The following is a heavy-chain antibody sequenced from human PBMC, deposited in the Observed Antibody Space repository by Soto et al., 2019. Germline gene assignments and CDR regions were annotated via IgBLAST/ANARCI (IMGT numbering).Heavy chain of an antibody. CDR3: ARVRFGELV. Sequence: EVQLLESGGGLVQPGGSLRLSCAASGFTFSSYAMSWVRQAPGKGLEWVSIIGVGGGDRYYPESVKGRFTISRDNSRDTLYLEMNSRGDEDSSAYYCARVRFGELVWGQGTLVTVSS. V-gene: IGHV3-23*01. CDR2: IGVGGGDR. CDR1: GFTFSSYA. D-gene: IGHD3-10*01. J-gene: IGHJ4*02.